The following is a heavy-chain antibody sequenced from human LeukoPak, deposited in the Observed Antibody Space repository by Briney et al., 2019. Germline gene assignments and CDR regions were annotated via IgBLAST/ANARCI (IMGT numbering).Heavy chain of an antibody. CDR2: IYPGDSDT. CDR1: GSSFTSYW. J-gene: IGHJ5*02. D-gene: IGHD2-2*01. CDR3: ARQLGYCGSTSCYGWFDR. V-gene: IGHV5-51*01. Sequence: GASLKIYFKGSGSSFTSYWIGWGRPLPGRGMEWMGGIYPGDSDTRYSPSFQGQVTISADKSIRTASLPSSSLKASDTATYYCARQLGYCGSTSCYGWFDRWGQGTLVTVSA.